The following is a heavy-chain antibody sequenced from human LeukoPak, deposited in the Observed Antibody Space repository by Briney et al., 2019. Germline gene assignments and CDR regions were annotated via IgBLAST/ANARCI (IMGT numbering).Heavy chain of an antibody. Sequence: PGGSLRLSCAASGFTVSSNYMSWVRQAPGKGLEWVSIIYSGGSTFYADSVKGRFTISRDNSKNTLYLQMNSLRAEDTAVYYCARGGYYDSSGAFDYWGQGTLVTVSS. D-gene: IGHD3-22*01. CDR3: ARGGYYDSSGAFDY. J-gene: IGHJ4*02. V-gene: IGHV3-53*01. CDR1: GFTVSSNY. CDR2: IYSGGST.